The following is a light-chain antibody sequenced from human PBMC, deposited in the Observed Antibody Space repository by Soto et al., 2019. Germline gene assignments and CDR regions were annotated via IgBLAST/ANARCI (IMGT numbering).Light chain of an antibody. CDR3: SSYAGSNNVV. J-gene: IGLJ2*01. CDR2: EVS. Sequence: QSALTQPPSASGSPGQSVTISCTGTSSDVGGYNYVSWYQRHPGKAPKLTIYEVSKRPSGVPDRFSGSKSGNTASLTVSGLQAEDEADYYCSSYAGSNNVVFGGGTKVTVL. CDR1: SSDVGGYNY. V-gene: IGLV2-8*01.